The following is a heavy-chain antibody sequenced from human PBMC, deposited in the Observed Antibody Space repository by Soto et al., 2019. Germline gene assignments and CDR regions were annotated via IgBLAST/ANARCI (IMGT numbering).Heavy chain of an antibody. D-gene: IGHD3-3*01. J-gene: IGHJ4*02. V-gene: IGHV3-33*01. CDR2: IWYDGSNK. Sequence: QVQLVESGGGVVQPGRSLRLSCAASGFTFSSYGMHWVRQAPGKGLEWVAVIWYDGSNKYYADSVKGRFTISRDNSKNTLYLQMNSLRAEDTAVYYCARGGNGFYYFDYWGQGTLVTVSS. CDR1: GFTFSSYG. CDR3: ARGGNGFYYFDY.